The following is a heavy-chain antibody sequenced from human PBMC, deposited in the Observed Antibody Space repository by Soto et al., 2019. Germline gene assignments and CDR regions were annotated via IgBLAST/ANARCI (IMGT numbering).Heavy chain of an antibody. V-gene: IGHV3-74*01. CDR3: ASATGSNHPFDY. CDR2: ISTDGSST. CDR1: GFTFSTYW. D-gene: IGHD2-2*01. Sequence: EVQLVESGGGLVQPGGSLRLSCAATGFTFSTYWMHWVRQGPGKGLVWVSRISTDGSSTTYADSVKGRFTISRDNAKNTLYLQMNSLRAEDTAVYYCASATGSNHPFDYWGQGSRVTVSS. J-gene: IGHJ4*02.